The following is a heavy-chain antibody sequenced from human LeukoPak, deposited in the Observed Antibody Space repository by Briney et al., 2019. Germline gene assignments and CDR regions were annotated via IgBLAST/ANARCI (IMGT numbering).Heavy chain of an antibody. CDR1: GYSFIRYW. D-gene: IGHD6-19*01. Sequence: GESLKISSKGTGYSFIRYWIGWVRQMPGKSLEWMGIIYPSDSDTRYSPSFQGQVSISADKSISTAYLQWSSLKASDTAMYYCARAYGSGWTFDYWGQGTLVTVSS. CDR2: IYPSDSDT. J-gene: IGHJ4*02. V-gene: IGHV5-51*01. CDR3: ARAYGSGWTFDY.